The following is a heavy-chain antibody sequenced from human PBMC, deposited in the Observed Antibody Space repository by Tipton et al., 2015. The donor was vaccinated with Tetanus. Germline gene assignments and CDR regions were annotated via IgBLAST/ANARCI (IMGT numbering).Heavy chain of an antibody. D-gene: IGHD2-2*01. CDR2: INPNSGGT. CDR1: GYTFTGYY. CDR3: GRPRGSSTNNLDI. J-gene: IGHJ4*02. Sequence: QLVQSGPEVKKPGASVKVSCKASGYTFTGYYMHWVRQAPGQGLEWMGWINPNSGGTNYAQKFQGRVTMTRDTSISTAYMEVSRLRSDDTAIYYCGRPRGSSTNNLDIWGQGTLVTVSS. V-gene: IGHV1-2*02.